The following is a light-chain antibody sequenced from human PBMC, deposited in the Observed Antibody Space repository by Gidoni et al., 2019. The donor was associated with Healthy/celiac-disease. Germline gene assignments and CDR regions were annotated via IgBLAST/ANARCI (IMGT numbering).Light chain of an antibody. J-gene: IGLJ1*01. Sequence: QSALTQPASVSGSPGQSITISCTGTSSDVGGYNYVSWYQQHPGKAPTLMIYDVSNRPSGVSNRFSGSKAGNTASLTISGLQAEDEADNYCSSYTSSSTRVFGTGTKVTVL. CDR1: SSDVGGYNY. CDR2: DVS. V-gene: IGLV2-14*01. CDR3: SSYTSSSTRV.